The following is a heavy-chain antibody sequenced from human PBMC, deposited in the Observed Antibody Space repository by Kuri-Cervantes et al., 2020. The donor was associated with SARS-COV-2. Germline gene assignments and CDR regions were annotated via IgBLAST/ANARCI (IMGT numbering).Heavy chain of an antibody. V-gene: IGHV4-59*01. J-gene: IGHJ6*02. Sequence: GSLRLSCTVPGGSISSYYWSWIRQPPGKGLEWIGYIYYSGSTNYNPSLKSRVTTSVDTSKNQFSLKLSSVTAADTAVYYCARHTPSYYDFWSGYLIYYGMDVWGQGTTVTVSS. CDR1: GGSISSYY. D-gene: IGHD3-3*01. CDR3: ARHTPSYYDFWSGYLIYYGMDV. CDR2: IYYSGST.